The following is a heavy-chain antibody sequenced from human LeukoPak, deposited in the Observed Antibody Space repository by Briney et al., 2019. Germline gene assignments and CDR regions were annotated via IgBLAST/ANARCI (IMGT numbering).Heavy chain of an antibody. V-gene: IGHV1-46*01. CDR3: ARDRDLRYYDSSGYFDY. D-gene: IGHD3-22*01. Sequence: ASVKVSCKASGYTFTSYYMHWVRQAPGQGLEWMGIINPSGGSTSYAQKFQGRVTMTRDTSTSTVYMELSSLRSEDTAVYYCARDRDLRYYDSSGYFDYWGQEPWSPSPQ. CDR2: INPSGGST. CDR1: GYTFTSYY. J-gene: IGHJ4*01.